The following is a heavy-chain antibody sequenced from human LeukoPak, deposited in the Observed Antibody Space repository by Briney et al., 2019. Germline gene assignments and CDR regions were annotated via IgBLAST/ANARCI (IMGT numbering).Heavy chain of an antibody. Sequence: SETLSLTCTVSGYSISSGYYWSWIRQPPGKGLEWIGEINHSGSTNYNPSLKSRVTISVDTSKNQFSLKLSSVTAADTAVYYCARAKYDFWSGFRRKPGYFDYWGQGTLVTVSS. CDR2: INHSGST. CDR1: GYSISSGYY. D-gene: IGHD3-3*01. J-gene: IGHJ4*02. V-gene: IGHV4-38-2*02. CDR3: ARAKYDFWSGFRRKPGYFDY.